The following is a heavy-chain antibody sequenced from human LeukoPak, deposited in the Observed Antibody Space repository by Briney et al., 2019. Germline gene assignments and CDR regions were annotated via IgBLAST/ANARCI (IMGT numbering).Heavy chain of an antibody. CDR1: GYTFTGYY. D-gene: IGHD2/OR15-2a*01. V-gene: IGHV1-2*04. Sequence: GASVKVSCKASGYTFTGYYMHWVRQAPGQGLEWMGRINPNSGGTNYAQKFQGWVTMTRDTSISTAYMELSRLRSDDTAVYYCARRSTSFNYAMDVWGQGTTVTVSS. CDR3: ARRSTSFNYAMDV. CDR2: INPNSGGT. J-gene: IGHJ6*02.